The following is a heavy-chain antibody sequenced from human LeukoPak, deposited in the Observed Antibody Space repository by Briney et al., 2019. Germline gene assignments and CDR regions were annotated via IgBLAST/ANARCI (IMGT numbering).Heavy chain of an antibody. J-gene: IGHJ4*02. CDR1: GASVSSGSYY. CDR3: ARAVYGLFDY. Sequence: TSETLSLTCNASGASVSSGSYYWSWIRQPPGKGLEWIGEINHSGSTNYNPSLKSRVTISVDTSKNQFSLKLSSVTAADTAVYYCARAVYGLFDYWGQGTLVTVSS. V-gene: IGHV4-39*07. D-gene: IGHD5/OR15-5a*01. CDR2: INHSGST.